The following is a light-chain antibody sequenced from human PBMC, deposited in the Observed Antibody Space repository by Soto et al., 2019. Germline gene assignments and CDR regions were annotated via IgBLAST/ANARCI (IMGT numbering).Light chain of an antibody. CDR1: QSISSW. CDR2: EAS. V-gene: IGKV1-5*01. J-gene: IGKJ4*01. CDR3: QQYTNFPLS. Sequence: DIQMTQSPSTLSASVGDRVTITCRASQSISSWLAWYQQKPEKAPKLLIHEASRLESGVPSRFSGSESGIEFTRTRSGLHAEDFATYYCQQYTNFPLSFGGGTKVEIK.